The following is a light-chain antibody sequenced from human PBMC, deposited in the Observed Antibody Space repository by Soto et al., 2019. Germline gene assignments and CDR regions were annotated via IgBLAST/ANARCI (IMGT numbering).Light chain of an antibody. CDR2: DVS. CDR3: CSYAGTYSYV. CDR1: SSDVGSYNL. Sequence: QSVLTQPASVSGSPGQSITISCTGTSSDVGSYNLVSWYQQHPGKAPKLMIYDVSKRPSGVPDRFSGSKSGNTASLTTSGLQAEDEADYYCCSYAGTYSYVFGTGTKV. V-gene: IGLV2-23*02. J-gene: IGLJ1*01.